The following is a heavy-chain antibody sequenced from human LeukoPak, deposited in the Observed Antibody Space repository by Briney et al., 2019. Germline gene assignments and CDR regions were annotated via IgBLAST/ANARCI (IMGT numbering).Heavy chain of an antibody. J-gene: IGHJ4*02. V-gene: IGHV1-2*02. CDR1: GYTFTSYG. CDR2: INPNSGGT. Sequence: ASVKVSCKASGYTFTSYGISWVRQAPGQGLEWMGWINPNSGGTNYAQKFQGRVTMTRDTSISTAYMELNRLRSDDTAVYYCARATGYSSGWYVGGGDYWGQGTLVTVSS. CDR3: ARATGYSSGWYVGGGDY. D-gene: IGHD6-19*01.